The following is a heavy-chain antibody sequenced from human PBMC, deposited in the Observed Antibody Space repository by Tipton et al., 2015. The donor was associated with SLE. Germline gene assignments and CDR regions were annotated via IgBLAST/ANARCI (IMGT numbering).Heavy chain of an antibody. CDR3: ARASGGLIDY. CDR2: ITWSGGSI. J-gene: IGHJ4*02. Sequence: SLRLSCAASGFTFSDFAMHWVRQAPGKALEWVLGITWSGGSIGYADSVKGRFTVSRDNAKNFLFLEINSLRAEDTAFYYCARASGGLIDYWGQGTLVTVSS. CDR1: GFTFSDFA. V-gene: IGHV3-9*01. D-gene: IGHD3-16*01.